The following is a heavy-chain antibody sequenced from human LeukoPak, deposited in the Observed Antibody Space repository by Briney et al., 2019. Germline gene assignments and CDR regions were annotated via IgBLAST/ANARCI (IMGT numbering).Heavy chain of an antibody. CDR1: GYTFTGYY. CDR2: INPNSGGT. J-gene: IGHJ5*02. CDR3: ARDSYDYVWGSYRYTLLNWFDP. V-gene: IGHV1-2*02. D-gene: IGHD3-16*02. Sequence: ASVKVSCKASGYTFTGYYMHWVRQAPGQGREWMGWINPNSGGTNYAQKFQGRVTMTRDTSISTAYMELSRLRSDDTAVYYCARDSYDYVWGSYRYTLLNWFDPWGQGTLVTVSS.